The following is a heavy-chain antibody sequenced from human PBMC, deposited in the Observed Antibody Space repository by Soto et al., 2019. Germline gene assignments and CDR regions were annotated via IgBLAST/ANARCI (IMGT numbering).Heavy chain of an antibody. CDR2: IYWDDDK. CDR3: AHRVLRTVFGLVTTTAIYFDF. D-gene: IGHD3-3*01. CDR1: GFSLTTSGVG. Sequence: QITLNESGPTVVRPTETLTLTCRFSGFSLTTSGVGVGWIRQSPGKAPEWLALIYWDDDKRYSASLKSRLNITKDTPKSQVVLTVSDLDPTDTATYYCAHRVLRTVFGLVTTTAIYFDFWGQGTPVAVSS. J-gene: IGHJ4*02. V-gene: IGHV2-5*02.